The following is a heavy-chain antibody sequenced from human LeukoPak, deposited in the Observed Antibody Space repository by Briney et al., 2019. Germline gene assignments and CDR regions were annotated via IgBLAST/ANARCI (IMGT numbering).Heavy chain of an antibody. V-gene: IGHV3-48*03. J-gene: IGHJ4*02. D-gene: IGHD1-26*01. CDR1: GFTFSSYD. Sequence: PGGSLRLSCAASGFTFSSYDMNWVRQAPGKGLQWVSDISSSGTTIYYADSVKGRFTISRDNAKNSLYLQMNSLRAEDTAVYYCAKVSAWAMVGATYFDYWGQGTLVTVSS. CDR3: AKVSAWAMVGATYFDY. CDR2: ISSSGTTI.